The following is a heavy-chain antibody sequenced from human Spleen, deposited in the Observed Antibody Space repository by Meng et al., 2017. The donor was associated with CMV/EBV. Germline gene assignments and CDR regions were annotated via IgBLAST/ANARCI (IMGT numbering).Heavy chain of an antibody. D-gene: IGHD1-1*01. CDR2: ISSSSSYI. CDR1: GFTFSPYS. V-gene: IGHV3-21*01. J-gene: IGHJ4*02. Sequence: GESLKISCEASGFTFSPYSMNWVRQAPGKGLEWVSSISSSSSYIHYADSVKGRFTISRDNAKNSLYLQMNSLRAEDTAVYYCARNPGVGWNDVRDYWGQGTLVTVSS. CDR3: ARNPGVGWNDVRDY.